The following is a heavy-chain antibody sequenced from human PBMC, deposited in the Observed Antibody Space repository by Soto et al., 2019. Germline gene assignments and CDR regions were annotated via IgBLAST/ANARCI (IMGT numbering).Heavy chain of an antibody. CDR3: ARDERLHGDRSV. CDR1: GGTFSSYA. CDR2: IIPIFGTA. Sequence: QVQLVQSGAEVKKPGSSVKVSCKASGGTFSSYAISWVRQAPGQGLEWMGGIIPIFGTANYAQKFQGRVTITADEPTSTAYMELSSLRSEDTSVYYCARDERLHGDRSVWGRGTTVTVSS. J-gene: IGHJ6*02. D-gene: IGHD6-25*01. V-gene: IGHV1-69*01.